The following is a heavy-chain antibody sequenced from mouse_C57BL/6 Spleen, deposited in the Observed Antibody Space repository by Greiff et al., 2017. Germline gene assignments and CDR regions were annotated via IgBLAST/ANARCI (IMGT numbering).Heavy chain of an antibody. D-gene: IGHD1-1*01. Sequence: EVQLQQSGPELVKPGASVKISCKASGYSFTGYYMNWVKQSPEKSLEWIGEINPSTGGTTYNQKFKAKATLTVDKSSSTAYMQLKSLTSEDSAVYYCARYPYGSSFYYAMDYWGQGTSVTVSS. V-gene: IGHV1-42*01. CDR1: GYSFTGYY. J-gene: IGHJ4*01. CDR3: ARYPYGSSFYYAMDY. CDR2: INPSTGGT.